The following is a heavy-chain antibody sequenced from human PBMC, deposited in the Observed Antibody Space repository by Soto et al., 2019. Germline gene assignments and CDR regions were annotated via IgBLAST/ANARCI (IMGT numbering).Heavy chain of an antibody. Sequence: SETLSLTCGVSGYSIGSGYYWGWLRQPPGKGLEWIGSAYHSGTTYSNPSLKSRLTISLDTSKNQFSLKLTSVTAADTAMYYCTRSLFSSSWFAGSWGQGTLVTVYS. D-gene: IGHD6-13*01. V-gene: IGHV4-38-2*01. CDR2: AYHSGTT. CDR1: GYSIGSGYY. CDR3: TRSLFSSSWFAGS. J-gene: IGHJ5*02.